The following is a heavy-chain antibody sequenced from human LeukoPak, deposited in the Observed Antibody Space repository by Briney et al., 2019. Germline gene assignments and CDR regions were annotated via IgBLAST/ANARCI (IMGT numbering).Heavy chain of an antibody. V-gene: IGHV4-59*01. CDR2: IYYSGST. CDR1: GGSISSYY. J-gene: IGHJ4*02. D-gene: IGHD6-13*01. Sequence: SETLSLTCSVSGGSISSYYWRWIRQPPGKGLVGCGYIYYSGSTNYNPSLKSRVTISVDTSKNQFSLKLSSVTAADTAVYYCAGGGSSWYGEGFDYWGQGTLVTVSS. CDR3: AGGGSSWYGEGFDY.